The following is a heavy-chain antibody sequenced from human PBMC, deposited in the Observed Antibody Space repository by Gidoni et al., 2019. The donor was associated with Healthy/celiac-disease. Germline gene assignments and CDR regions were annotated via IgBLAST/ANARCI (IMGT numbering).Heavy chain of an antibody. D-gene: IGHD4-17*01. CDR1: GGTFSSYA. CDR3: ARVDADYGDSGDFDY. V-gene: IGHV1-69*01. J-gene: IGHJ4*02. Sequence: QVQLVQSGAEVKKPGSSVKVSCKAYGGTFSSYAISWVRQAPGQGLEWMGGIIPIFGTANYAHKFQGRVTITADESTSTAYMELSSLRSEDTAVYYCARVDADYGDSGDFDYWGQGTLVTVSS. CDR2: IIPIFGTA.